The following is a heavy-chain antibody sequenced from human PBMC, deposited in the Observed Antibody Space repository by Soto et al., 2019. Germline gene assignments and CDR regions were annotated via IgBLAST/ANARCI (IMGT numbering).Heavy chain of an antibody. CDR3: AKDHLTAGGTFWFDP. V-gene: IGHV3-23*01. CDR1: GFTFSTYP. Sequence: EVQLLESGGGLVQPGGSLRLSCGASGFTFSTYPMSWVRQAPGKGLEWVSAISGSGGNTYYADSVRGRFTISRDNSKNTLYLQMSSLRAEDTAVYYCAKDHLTAGGTFWFDPRGQGTLVTVSS. D-gene: IGHD6-13*01. J-gene: IGHJ5*02. CDR2: ISGSGGNT.